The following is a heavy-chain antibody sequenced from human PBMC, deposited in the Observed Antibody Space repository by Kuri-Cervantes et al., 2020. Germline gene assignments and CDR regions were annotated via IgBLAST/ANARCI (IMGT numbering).Heavy chain of an antibody. J-gene: IGHJ4*02. Sequence: GGSLRLSCAASGFTFSSYGMHWVRQAPGKGLEWVAVISYDGSNKYYADSVKGRFTISRDNSKNTLYLQVNSLRAEDTAVYYCARAANGIAVAGRGYYFDYWGQGTLVTVSS. CDR3: ARAANGIAVAGRGYYFDY. D-gene: IGHD6-19*01. V-gene: IGHV3-30*03. CDR2: ISYDGSNK. CDR1: GFTFSSYG.